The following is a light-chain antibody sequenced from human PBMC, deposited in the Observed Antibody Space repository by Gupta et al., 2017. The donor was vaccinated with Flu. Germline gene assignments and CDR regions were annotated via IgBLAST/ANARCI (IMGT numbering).Light chain of an antibody. Sequence: GADVSISGRSRHNICTDLGWYQQTPGTAPKRLIYAASSLQRRVPSRFSGSGSGTEFPLTISSLHPEDFSTYYFLHHNSYPWTFGQGTKVEI. CDR3: LHHNSYPWT. J-gene: IGKJ1*01. CDR1: HNICTD. CDR2: AAS. V-gene: IGKV1-17*01.